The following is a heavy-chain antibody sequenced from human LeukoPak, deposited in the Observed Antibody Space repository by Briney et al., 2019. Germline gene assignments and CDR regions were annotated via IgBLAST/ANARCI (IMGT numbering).Heavy chain of an antibody. D-gene: IGHD1-14*01. V-gene: IGHV1-18*01. CDR1: GYTFTVYG. CDR3: ARNRGLLPFETFDY. CDR2: ISTYTVNT. J-gene: IGHJ4*02. Sequence: ASVKVSCKASGYTFTVYGIKWVRQAPAQGLECMACISTYTVNTNSAQKLHGRVTMTTDTSTTTAYMELRSIRSDDTALYYCARNRGLLPFETFDYWGQGTLVTVSS.